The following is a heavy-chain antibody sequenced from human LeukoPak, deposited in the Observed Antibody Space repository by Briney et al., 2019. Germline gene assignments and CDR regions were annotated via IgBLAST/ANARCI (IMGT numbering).Heavy chain of an antibody. D-gene: IGHD5-12*01. CDR2: INHSGST. V-gene: IGHV4-34*01. Sequence: SETLSLTCAVYGGSFSGYYWSWIRQPPGKGLEWIGEINHSGSTNYNPSLKSRVTISVDTSKNQFSLKLSSVTAADTAVYYCARCSGGDYYAWFDPWGQGTLVTVSS. J-gene: IGHJ5*02. CDR3: ARCSGGDYYAWFDP. CDR1: GGSFSGYY.